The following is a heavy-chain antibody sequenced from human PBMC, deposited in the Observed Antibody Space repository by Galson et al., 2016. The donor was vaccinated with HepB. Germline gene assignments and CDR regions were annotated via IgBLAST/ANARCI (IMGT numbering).Heavy chain of an antibody. J-gene: IGHJ4*02. V-gene: IGHV4-39*01. CDR3: ARQGLAACMVFDY. D-gene: IGHD6-13*01. CDR2: VFYSGSA. CDR1: GGSISSTIYY. Sequence: SETLSLTCTVSGGSISSTIYYWGWIRQPPGKGPEWIGNVFYSGSAYYNPSLKSRVTISVDTSKNQFSLRLSSVTAADTAVYYCARQGLAACMVFDYCGQGTLVTVSS.